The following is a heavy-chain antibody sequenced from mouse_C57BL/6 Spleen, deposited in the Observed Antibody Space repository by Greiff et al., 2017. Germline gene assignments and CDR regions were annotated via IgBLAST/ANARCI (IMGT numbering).Heavy chain of an antibody. CDR2: ISGGGGNT. J-gene: IGHJ3*01. Sequence: DVQLQESGGGLVKPGGSLKLSCAASGFTFSSYTMSWVRQTPEKRLEWVATISGGGGNTYYPDSVKGRFTISRDNAKNTLYLQMSSLRSEDTALYYCARRDGNLAWFAYWGQGTLVTVSA. V-gene: IGHV5-9*01. CDR1: GFTFSSYT. D-gene: IGHD2-1*01. CDR3: ARRDGNLAWFAY.